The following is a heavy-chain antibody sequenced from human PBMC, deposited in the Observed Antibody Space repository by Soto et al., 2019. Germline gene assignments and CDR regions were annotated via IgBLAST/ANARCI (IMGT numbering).Heavy chain of an antibody. Sequence: QVQLVQSGAEVKKPGASVRVACKASGYTFINNDIDWMRQAAGQGLEWMGWMNPKSGHAGYDPQFQGRVTMTRDTSINTVYLEFSSLTSDDTAVYYCGRGGPAAGFDFWGQGTLVTVSS. CDR3: GRGGPAAGFDF. CDR1: GYTFINND. J-gene: IGHJ4*02. V-gene: IGHV1-8*01. D-gene: IGHD6-13*01. CDR2: MNPKSGHA.